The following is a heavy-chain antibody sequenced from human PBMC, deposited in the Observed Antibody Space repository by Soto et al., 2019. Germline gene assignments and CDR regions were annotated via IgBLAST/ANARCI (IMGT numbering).Heavy chain of an antibody. CDR2: IFSNDEE. D-gene: IGHD2-2*01. CDR3: ARIQRKGGFVVVPAALYYFDY. J-gene: IGHJ4*02. CDR1: GFSLSNARMG. V-gene: IGHV2-26*01. Sequence: GSGPTLVNPTETLSLTCTVSGFSLSNARMGVSWIRQPPGKALEWLAHIFSNDEESYSTSLKSRLTISKDTSKSQVVLTMTNMDPVDTATYYCARIQRKGGFVVVPAALYYFDYWGQGILVTVSS.